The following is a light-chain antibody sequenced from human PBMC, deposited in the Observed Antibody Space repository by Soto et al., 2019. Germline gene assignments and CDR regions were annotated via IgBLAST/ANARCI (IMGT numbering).Light chain of an antibody. CDR3: QQYGSSPVT. CDR1: QSVSSSY. Sequence: EIVLTQSPGTLSLSSGERVTLSCRASQSVSSSYLAWYQQKPGQAPKLLIYGASSRATGIPDRFSGSGSGTDFTLTISRLQPEDFAVYYCQQYGSSPVTFGQGTRLEIK. CDR2: GAS. J-gene: IGKJ5*01. V-gene: IGKV3-20*01.